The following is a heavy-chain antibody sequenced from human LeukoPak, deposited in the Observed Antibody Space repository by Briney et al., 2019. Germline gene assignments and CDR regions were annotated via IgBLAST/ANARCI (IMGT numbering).Heavy chain of an antibody. Sequence: AGGSLRLSCAASGFTVSSNYMSWVRQAPGKGLEWVSVIYSGGSTYYADSVKGRFTISRGNSKNTLYLQMNSLRAEDTAVYYCARVAHDDAYNWFDPWGQGTLVTVSS. V-gene: IGHV3-53*01. J-gene: IGHJ5*02. CDR3: ARVAHDDAYNWFDP. CDR2: IYSGGST. D-gene: IGHD3-16*01. CDR1: GFTVSSNY.